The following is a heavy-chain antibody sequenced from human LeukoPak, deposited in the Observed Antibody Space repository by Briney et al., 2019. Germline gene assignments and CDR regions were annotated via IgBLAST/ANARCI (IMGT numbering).Heavy chain of an antibody. V-gene: IGHV3-21*01. CDR3: ARWGTRDSFDI. J-gene: IGHJ3*02. CDR2: ISTSSSYI. CDR1: GFTFSSYG. Sequence: GRSLRLSCAASGFTFSSYGMHWVRQAPGKGLEWVSSISTSSSYIYYADSVKGRFTISRDNAKNSLYLQLNSLRVEDTAVYYCARWGTRDSFDIWGQGTMVTVSS. D-gene: IGHD3-16*01.